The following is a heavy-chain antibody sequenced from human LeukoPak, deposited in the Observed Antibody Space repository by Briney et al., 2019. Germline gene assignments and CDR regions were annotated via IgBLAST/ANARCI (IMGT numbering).Heavy chain of an antibody. D-gene: IGHD5-18*01. CDR1: GYTFASYG. Sequence: ASVKVSCKASGYTFASYGISWVRQAPGQGLGWMGWISAYNGNTNYAQKLQGRVTMTTDTSTSTAYMELRSLRSDDTAVYYRARDLVDTAMVTGWFDPWGQGTLVTVSS. CDR3: ARDLVDTAMVTGWFDP. V-gene: IGHV1-18*01. CDR2: ISAYNGNT. J-gene: IGHJ5*02.